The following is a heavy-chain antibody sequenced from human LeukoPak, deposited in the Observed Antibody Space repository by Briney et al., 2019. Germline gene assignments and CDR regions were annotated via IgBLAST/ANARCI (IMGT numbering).Heavy chain of an antibody. J-gene: IGHJ6*02. CDR1: GFTFDDYA. Sequence: GRSLRLSCAASGFTFDDYAMHWVRQASGKGLEWVAGISWSSGNIGYADSVKGRFTISRDNAESSLHLQMNSLRIEDTALYFCARDAWRRAFNYGMDVWGQGTTVAVSS. CDR2: ISWSSGNI. D-gene: IGHD5-12*01. CDR3: ARDAWRRAFNYGMDV. V-gene: IGHV3-9*01.